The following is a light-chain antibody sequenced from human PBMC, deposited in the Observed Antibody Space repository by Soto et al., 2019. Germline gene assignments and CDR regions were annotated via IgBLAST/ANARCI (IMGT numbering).Light chain of an antibody. CDR3: TSYAGSNIPVV. CDR2: EVT. CDR1: SSEVGGYNF. V-gene: IGLV2-8*01. Sequence: QSVLTQPPSAAGSPGQSVTISCTGTSSEVGGYNFVSWYQPHPGKAPKLMIYEVTKRPSGVPDRFSGSKSGNTASLTVSGLQGEDEADYYCTSYAGSNIPVVFGGGTKLTVL. J-gene: IGLJ2*01.